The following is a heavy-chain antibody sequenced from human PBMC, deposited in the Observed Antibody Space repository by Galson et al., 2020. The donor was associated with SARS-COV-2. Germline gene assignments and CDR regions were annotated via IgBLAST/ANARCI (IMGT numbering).Heavy chain of an antibody. CDR2: VSGSGANP. J-gene: IGHJ4*02. Sequence: GGSLRLSCAVSGFTFHNFAMNWVRQAPGKGLEWVSAVSGSGANPYYADSVRGRFTVFRDNSKGTLFLQMDSLRIEDTAVYYCAKDMYDGYDPQGNLDSWGQGALVTVS. CDR3: AKDMYDGYDPQGNLDS. V-gene: IGHV3-23*01. D-gene: IGHD5-12*01. CDR1: GFTFHNFA.